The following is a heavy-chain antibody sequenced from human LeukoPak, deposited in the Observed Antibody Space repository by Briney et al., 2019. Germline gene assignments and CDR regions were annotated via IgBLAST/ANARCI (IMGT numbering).Heavy chain of an antibody. CDR1: GFTFGSYA. Sequence: GGSLGLSCAASGFTFGSYAMSWVRQAPGQGLEWVSATSGSGGSMYYADSVKGRFTISRDNPKNTLYLQMNSLRAEDTAVYYCAKGPSPMYYYYMDVWGKGTTVTVSS. J-gene: IGHJ6*03. V-gene: IGHV3-23*01. CDR3: AKGPSPMYYYYMDV. CDR2: TSGSGGSM.